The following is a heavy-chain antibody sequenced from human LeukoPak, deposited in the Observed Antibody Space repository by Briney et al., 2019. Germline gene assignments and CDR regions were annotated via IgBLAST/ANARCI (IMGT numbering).Heavy chain of an antibody. D-gene: IGHD3-10*01. CDR2: IYYSGST. J-gene: IGHJ6*02. CDR3: ARDRAVRGVILYYYGMDV. CDR1: GGSISSSSYY. V-gene: IGHV4-39*07. Sequence: PSETLSLTCTVSGGSISSSSYYWGWIRQPPGKGLEWIGSIYYSGSTYYNPSLKSRVTISVDTSKNQFSLKLSSVTAADTAVYYCARDRAVRGVILYYYGMDVWGQGTTVTVSS.